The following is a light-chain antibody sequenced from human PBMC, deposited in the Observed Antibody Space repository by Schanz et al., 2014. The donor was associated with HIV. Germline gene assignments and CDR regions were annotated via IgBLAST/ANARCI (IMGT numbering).Light chain of an antibody. V-gene: IGKV3-20*01. Sequence: EIVLTQSPGTLSLSPGERATLSCRASQSVSSFYLAWYQQKPGQTPRLLIYGASSRATGIPDRFSGRASGTDFTLTISRVEPEDYAVYYCQQYGSLPWTFGQGTKVEVK. CDR3: QQYGSLPWT. J-gene: IGKJ1*01. CDR1: QSVSSFY. CDR2: GAS.